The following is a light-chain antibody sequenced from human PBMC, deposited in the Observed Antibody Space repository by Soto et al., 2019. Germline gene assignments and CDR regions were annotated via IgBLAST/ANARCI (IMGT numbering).Light chain of an antibody. CDR2: EVT. Sequence: QSALTQPASVSGSPGQSITISCTGTRLDVGGYNYVSWYQQQPGKAPKLIIYEVTNRPSGVSDRFSGSKSDNTASLTISGLQTEDEADYYCCSYVSSKTYIFGTGTKVTV. CDR1: RLDVGGYNY. J-gene: IGLJ1*01. CDR3: CSYVSSKTYI. V-gene: IGLV2-14*03.